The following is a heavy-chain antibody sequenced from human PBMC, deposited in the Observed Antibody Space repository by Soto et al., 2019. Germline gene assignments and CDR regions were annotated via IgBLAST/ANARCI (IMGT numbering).Heavy chain of an antibody. CDR2: IDYRGTT. J-gene: IGHJ3*02. CDR3: AREVKVPAAADAFDI. Sequence: QVQLQESGPGLVKPSQTLSLTCTVSGGSISNGNYYWSWIHQHPEKGLEWIGYIDYRGTTHYNPSLESRVTISVDTSNNQFSLNLSSVTAADTAVYYCAREVKVPAAADAFDIWGQGTMVTVSS. V-gene: IGHV4-31*03. D-gene: IGHD2-2*01. CDR1: GGSISNGNYY.